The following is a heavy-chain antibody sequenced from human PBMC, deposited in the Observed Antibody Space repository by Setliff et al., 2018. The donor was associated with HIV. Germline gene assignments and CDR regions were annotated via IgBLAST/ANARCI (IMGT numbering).Heavy chain of an antibody. Sequence: PGESLKISCKGSGNSFSNHWISWVRQVPGQGLEWMGNIDPSDSSTHYSPSFQGHVTISADKSISTVYLLWSSLKASDTAIYYCARHEDWGPLDFWGQGTLVTVSS. J-gene: IGHJ4*02. CDR1: GNSFSNHW. V-gene: IGHV5-10-1*01. CDR3: ARHEDWGPLDF. D-gene: IGHD7-27*01. CDR2: IDPSDSST.